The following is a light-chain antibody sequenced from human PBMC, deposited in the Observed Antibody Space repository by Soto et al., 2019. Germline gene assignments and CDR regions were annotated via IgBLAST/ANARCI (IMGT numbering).Light chain of an antibody. CDR1: QSVSSS. Sequence: EIVMTQSPATLSLSPGERTTLSCRASQSVSSSLAWYQQKPGQAPRLLIYDTSTRATGIPARFSGSGSGTEFTLTISSLQSEDFAVYYCQHYNDWPLTFGGGTKVDIK. J-gene: IGKJ4*01. CDR2: DTS. CDR3: QHYNDWPLT. V-gene: IGKV3-15*01.